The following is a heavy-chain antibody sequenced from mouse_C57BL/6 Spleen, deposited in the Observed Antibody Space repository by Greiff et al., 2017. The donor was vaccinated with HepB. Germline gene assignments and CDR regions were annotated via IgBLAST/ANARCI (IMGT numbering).Heavy chain of an antibody. CDR3: SYGSSYAMDY. CDR1: GYTFTDYE. D-gene: IGHD1-1*01. J-gene: IGHJ4*01. V-gene: IGHV1-15*01. CDR2: IDPETGGT. Sequence: QVQLKESGAELVRPGASVTLSCKASGYTFTDYEMHWVKQTPVHGLEWIGAIDPETGGTAYNQKFKGKAILTADKSSSTAYMELRSLTSEDSAVYYCSYGSSYAMDYWGQGTSVTVSS.